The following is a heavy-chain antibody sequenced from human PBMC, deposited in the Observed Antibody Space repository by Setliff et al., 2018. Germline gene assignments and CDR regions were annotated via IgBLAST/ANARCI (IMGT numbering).Heavy chain of an antibody. Sequence: SVKVSCKSSGGTFTTYTISWVRQAPGQGLEWMGGLLPMFGIANYAQRFQGRVTITADKSTNTAYMELSSLRSEDTAVYYCARDDGSSWLIDYWGQGALVTVSS. CDR1: GGTFTTYT. V-gene: IGHV1-69*10. CDR2: LLPMFGIA. CDR3: ARDDGSSWLIDY. D-gene: IGHD6-13*01. J-gene: IGHJ4*02.